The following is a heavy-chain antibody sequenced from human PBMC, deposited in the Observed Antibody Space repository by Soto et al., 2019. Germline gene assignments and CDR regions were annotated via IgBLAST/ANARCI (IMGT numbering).Heavy chain of an antibody. CDR2: IYYSGDT. D-gene: IGHD4-4*01. CDR1: GASISSTAYC. V-gene: IGHV4-31*03. CDR3: ARGKISKTTPKRSWLDP. J-gene: IGHJ5*02. Sequence: SETLSLTCTVSGASISSTAYCWSWIRQHPGKGLEWIGDIYYSGDTNYNPSLKSRVTLSVDTSMDQFSLKLSSVTAADTSVYYCARGKISKTTPKRSWLDPWGQGTLVTVSS.